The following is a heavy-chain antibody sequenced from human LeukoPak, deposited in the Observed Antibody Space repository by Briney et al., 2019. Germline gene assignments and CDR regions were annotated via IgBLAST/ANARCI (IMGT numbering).Heavy chain of an antibody. CDR2: IIPILGIA. D-gene: IGHD6-19*01. Sequence: SVKVSCKASGGTFSSYAISWVRQAPGQGLEWMGRIIPILGIANYAQKFQGRVTITADKSTSTAYMELSSLRSEDTAVYYCARDLGAVAAPGDYWGQGTLVTVSS. J-gene: IGHJ4*02. V-gene: IGHV1-69*04. CDR1: GGTFSSYA. CDR3: ARDLGAVAAPGDY.